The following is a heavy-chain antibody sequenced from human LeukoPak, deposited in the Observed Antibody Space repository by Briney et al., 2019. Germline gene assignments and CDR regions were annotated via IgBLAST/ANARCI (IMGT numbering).Heavy chain of an antibody. Sequence: SETLSLTCTVSGGSISSYYWSWIRQPAGKGLEWIGRIYTSGSTNYNPSLKSRVTMSVDTSENQFSLKLSSVTAADTAVYYCARERRGYSYGYFDYWGQGTLVTVSS. CDR1: GGSISSYY. CDR3: ARERRGYSYGYFDY. D-gene: IGHD5-18*01. CDR2: IYTSGST. V-gene: IGHV4-4*07. J-gene: IGHJ4*02.